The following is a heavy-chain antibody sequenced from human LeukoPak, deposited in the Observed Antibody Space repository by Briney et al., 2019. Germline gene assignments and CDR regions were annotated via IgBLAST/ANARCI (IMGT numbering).Heavy chain of an antibody. V-gene: IGHV1-8*03. CDR2: MNPNSGNT. J-gene: IGHJ4*02. CDR3: AIEPACSGGSCYVGGLVG. Sequence: ASVKVSCKASGYTFTSYDINWVRQATGQGLEWMGWMNPNSGNTGYAQKFQGRVTITRNTSISTAYMELSSLRSEDTAVYYCAIEPACSGGSCYVGGLVGWGQGTLVTVSS. D-gene: IGHD2-15*01. CDR1: GYTFTSYD.